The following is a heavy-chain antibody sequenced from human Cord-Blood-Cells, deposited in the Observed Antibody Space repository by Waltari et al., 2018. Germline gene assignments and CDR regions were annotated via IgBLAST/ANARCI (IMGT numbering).Heavy chain of an antibody. CDR1: GFSLSTSGVG. CDR3: AHKTAGGSGFDY. CDR2: IYWNDDK. V-gene: IGHV2-5*01. D-gene: IGHD2-15*01. J-gene: IGHJ4*02. Sequence: QITLKESGPTLVKPTQTLTLTCTFSGFSLSTSGVGVGWLRQPPEKALEWLALIYWNDDKRYSPSLKSRLTITKDTAKNQVVLTMTNMDPVDTATYYCAHKTAGGSGFDYWGQGTLVTVSS.